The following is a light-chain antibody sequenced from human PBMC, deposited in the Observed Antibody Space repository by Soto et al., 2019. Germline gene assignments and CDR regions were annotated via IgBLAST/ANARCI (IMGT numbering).Light chain of an antibody. CDR3: QHFGYPQWT. J-gene: IGKJ1*01. CDR1: QIGSGNY. CDR2: ATS. Sequence: LVLTQSPGTLSLSPGETAALSCRASQIGSGNYLSWYQQKPGQAPRLLIYATSTRAPGIPDRFSGSGSATDFTLTINRLEPEDSAVYVCQHFGYPQWTFGRGTKVDI. V-gene: IGKV3-20*01.